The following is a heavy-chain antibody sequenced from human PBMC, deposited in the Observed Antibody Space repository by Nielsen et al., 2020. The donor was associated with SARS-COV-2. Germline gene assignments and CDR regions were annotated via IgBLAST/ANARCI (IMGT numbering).Heavy chain of an antibody. V-gene: IGHV4-30-2*01. CDR3: ARDGSRNPFDY. CDR2: IYHSGST. Sequence: LRLSCAVSGGSISSGGYSWSWIRQPPGKGLEWIGYIYHSGSTYYNPSLKSRVTISVDRSKNQFSLKLSSVTAADTAVYYCARDGSRNPFDYWGQGTLVTVSS. D-gene: IGHD1-26*01. CDR1: GGSISSGGYS. J-gene: IGHJ4*02.